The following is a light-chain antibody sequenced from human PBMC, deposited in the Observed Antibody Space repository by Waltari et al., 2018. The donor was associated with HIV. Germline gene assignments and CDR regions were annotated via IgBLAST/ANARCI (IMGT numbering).Light chain of an antibody. V-gene: IGKV3-15*01. Sequence: EIVMTQSPITLSVSPGERANFPCRASQSVATNLAWSQQKPGQSPRLLIYGAFTRAPGVPPRFTGSGSGTEFTLTITSLQSEDFAVYYCQQYDLWPPITFGQGTRLELK. J-gene: IGKJ5*01. CDR2: GAF. CDR3: QQYDLWPPIT. CDR1: QSVATN.